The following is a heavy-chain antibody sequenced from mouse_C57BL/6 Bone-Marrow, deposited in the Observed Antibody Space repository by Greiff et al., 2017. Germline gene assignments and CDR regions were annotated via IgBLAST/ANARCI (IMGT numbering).Heavy chain of an antibody. Sequence: VQVVESGPGLVAPSQSLSITCTVSGFSLTSYGVSWVRQPPGKGLEWLGVIWGDGSTNYHSALITRLSISKDNSKSQVFLKLNSLQTDDAATYCCAILYYGNYGNAMDYWGQGTSVTVSS. CDR3: AILYYGNYGNAMDY. CDR1: GFSLTSYG. CDR2: IWGDGST. V-gene: IGHV2-3*01. J-gene: IGHJ4*01. D-gene: IGHD2-1*01.